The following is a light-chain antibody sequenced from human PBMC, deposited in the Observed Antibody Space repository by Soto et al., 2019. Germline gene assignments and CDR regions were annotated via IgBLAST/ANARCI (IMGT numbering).Light chain of an antibody. V-gene: IGKV3D-15*01. Sequence: IGVTQSPGTLSLYTGERATLSCRASQSVSNNYLAWYQQKPGQAPRLLIYGASNRATGIPDRFSGGGSGTEFTLTISSLQSEDFAVYYCQQYNNWPPIPFGQGTLPAI. CDR3: QQYNNWPPIP. J-gene: IGKJ5*01. CDR1: QSVSNN. CDR2: GAS.